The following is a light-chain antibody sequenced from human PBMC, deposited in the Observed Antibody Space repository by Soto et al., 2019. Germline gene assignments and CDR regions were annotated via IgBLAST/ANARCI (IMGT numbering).Light chain of an antibody. CDR2: EVS. CDR1: SSDISGYNY. J-gene: IGLJ1*01. Sequence: QSVLTQPPSASGSPGQSVTISCTGTSSDISGYNYASWYQQHPGKANKLMIYEVSKRPSGVPDRFSGSKSGNTASLTVSGLQAEDEADYYCSSYAGSNILFGTGTKGTVL. V-gene: IGLV2-8*01. CDR3: SSYAGSNIL.